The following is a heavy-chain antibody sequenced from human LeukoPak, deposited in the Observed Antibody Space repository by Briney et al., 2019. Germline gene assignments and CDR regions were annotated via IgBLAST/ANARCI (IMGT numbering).Heavy chain of an antibody. D-gene: IGHD6-6*01. CDR2: ISSSGSTL. Sequence: PGGSLRLSCAASRLTFSSYEMKWVRQAPGKGLQWVSYISSSGSTLYYADSVKGRFAMSRDNANSSLYLQMNSLRAENAAISFCAREYSSSSGRAFDIWGQGTMVTVSS. J-gene: IGHJ3*02. V-gene: IGHV3-48*03. CDR1: RLTFSSYE. CDR3: AREYSSSSGRAFDI.